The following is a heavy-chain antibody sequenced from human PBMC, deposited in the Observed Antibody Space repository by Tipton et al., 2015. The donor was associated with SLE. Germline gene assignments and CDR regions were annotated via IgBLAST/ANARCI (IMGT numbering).Heavy chain of an antibody. CDR3: ARGSGWYSYWYFDL. D-gene: IGHD6-19*01. Sequence: TLSLTCTISGGSISTYYWSWIRQSAGQGLEWIGHIYDTGGTDYNPSLNSRVTISVDTSKNQFSLKLSSVTAADTAVYYCARGSGWYSYWYFDLWGRGTLVTVSS. V-gene: IGHV4-59*01. J-gene: IGHJ2*01. CDR1: GGSISTYY. CDR2: IYDTGGT.